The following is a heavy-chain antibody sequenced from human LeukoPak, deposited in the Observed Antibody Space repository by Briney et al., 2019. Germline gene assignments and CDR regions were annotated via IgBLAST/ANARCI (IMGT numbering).Heavy chain of an antibody. J-gene: IGHJ4*02. D-gene: IGHD5-24*01. V-gene: IGHV3-30-3*01. CDR2: ISYDGSNK. Sequence: GGSLRLSCAASGFTFSSYAMHWVRQAPGKGLEWVAVISYDGSNKYYADSVKGRFTISRDNAKNSLYLQMNSLRAGDTAVYYCARGKSVGMATIHPFGYWGQGTLVTVSS. CDR1: GFTFSSYA. CDR3: ARGKSVGMATIHPFGY.